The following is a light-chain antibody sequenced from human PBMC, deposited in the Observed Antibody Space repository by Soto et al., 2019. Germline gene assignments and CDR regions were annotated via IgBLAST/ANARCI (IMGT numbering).Light chain of an antibody. J-gene: IGKJ1*01. Sequence: DIQMTPSPSSLSPSVEDRDTITFRASQRSSTYLNWYQQKPGKAPNLLSSAASTLRGWGPSMFSGSGAVTDFTLTSSSLQPADFATYSCQQSSNTPITCGPGTNVEIK. CDR2: AAS. CDR1: QRSSTY. CDR3: QQSSNTPIT. V-gene: IGKV1-39*01.